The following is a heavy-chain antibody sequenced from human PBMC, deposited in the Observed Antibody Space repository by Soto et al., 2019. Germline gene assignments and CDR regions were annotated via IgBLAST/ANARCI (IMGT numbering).Heavy chain of an antibody. J-gene: IGHJ4*02. CDR2: ISYSGETI. Sequence: LRLSCAASGFTFSSYERNFVRQAPGKGLEWISYISYSGETIYYSDSVKGRFTISRDNAKNSLYLQMNSLRAEDTAVYYCASPWGSFDYWGQGTLVTVSS. CDR1: GFTFSSYE. D-gene: IGHD7-27*01. V-gene: IGHV3-48*03. CDR3: ASPWGSFDY.